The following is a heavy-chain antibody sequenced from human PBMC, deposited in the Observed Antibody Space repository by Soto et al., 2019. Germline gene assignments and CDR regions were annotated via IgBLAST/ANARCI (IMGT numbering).Heavy chain of an antibody. V-gene: IGHV3-15*07. CDR1: GFNFSNAW. J-gene: IGHJ6*02. CDR2: IKSKTDGGTT. D-gene: IGHD1-26*01. Sequence: GGSLRLSCAASGFNFSNAWMNWVRQALGKGLEWVGRIKSKTDGGTTDYAAPVKGRFTISRDDSKNTLYLQMNSLKTEDTAVYYCTTGIVGALLPYYSGMDVWGLETTVTVSS. CDR3: TTGIVGALLPYYSGMDV.